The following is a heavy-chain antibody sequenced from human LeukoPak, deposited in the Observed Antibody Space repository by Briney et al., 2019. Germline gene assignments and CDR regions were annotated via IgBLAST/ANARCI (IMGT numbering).Heavy chain of an antibody. J-gene: IGHJ5*02. CDR1: GGSISSSSYY. Sequence: SETLSLTCTVSGGSISSSSYYWGWIRQPPGKGLEWIGSIYYSGSTYYNPSLKSRVTISVDTSKNQFSLKLSSVTAADTAVYYCAREGNYTWNERGGGNWFDPWGKGTLVTVSS. D-gene: IGHD1-20*01. CDR2: IYYSGST. CDR3: AREGNYTWNERGGGNWFDP. V-gene: IGHV4-39*07.